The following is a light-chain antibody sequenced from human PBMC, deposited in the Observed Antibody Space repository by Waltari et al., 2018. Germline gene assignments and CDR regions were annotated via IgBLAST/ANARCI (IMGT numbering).Light chain of an antibody. J-gene: IGKJ4*01. CDR1: QSVKSDF. V-gene: IGKV3-20*01. CDR2: AGS. CDR3: LQYGGFPAFPAT. Sequence: EIVLTQSPGTLSLSPGERATLSCRASQSVKSDFLVWYQHKRGQAPRLVIYAGSTRATGTPDRFSGSGSGTDFTLSISRLEPEDFAVYYCLQYGGFPAFPATFGGGTNVEIK.